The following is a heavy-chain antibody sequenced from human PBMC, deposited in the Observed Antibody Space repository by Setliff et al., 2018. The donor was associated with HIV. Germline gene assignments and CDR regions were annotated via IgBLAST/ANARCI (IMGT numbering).Heavy chain of an antibody. D-gene: IGHD2-2*01. CDR2: INRSGST. V-gene: IGHV4-34*01. CDR3: ARHAAGPDGPFDY. Sequence: SETLSLTCAVYGGSFSSYSWTWIRQPPGKGLEWIGEINRSGSTNYSPSLKNRVTMSVDNSKNQFSLMVRSVTAADTAVYYCARHAAGPDGPFDYWGQGTLVTVSS. J-gene: IGHJ4*02. CDR1: GGSFSSYS.